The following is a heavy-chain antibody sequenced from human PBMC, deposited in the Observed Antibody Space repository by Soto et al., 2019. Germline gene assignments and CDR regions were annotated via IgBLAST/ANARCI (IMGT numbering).Heavy chain of an antibody. V-gene: IGHV1-69*01. Sequence: QVQLVQSGAEVKKPGSSVKVSCKASGGTFSSYAISWVRQAPGQGLEWMGGIIPIFGTANYAQKFQGRVTMTADESTGTAYVELSSLRSEDTAVYYCAREKRGRWWGCYFDYWGQGTLVTVSS. J-gene: IGHJ4*02. CDR1: GGTFSSYA. D-gene: IGHD2-8*02. CDR2: IIPIFGTA. CDR3: AREKRGRWWGCYFDY.